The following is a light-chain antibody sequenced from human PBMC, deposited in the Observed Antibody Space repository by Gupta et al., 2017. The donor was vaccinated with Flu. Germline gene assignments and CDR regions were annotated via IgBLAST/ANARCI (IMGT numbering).Light chain of an antibody. CDR2: DTN. CDR1: SSSIGKSD. V-gene: IGLV1-51*01. J-gene: IGLJ1*01. CDR3: GAWDASRITLYV. Sequence: VTISCTADSSSIGKSDVSYYQQHPAAAPNLLIYDTNNRRPGRPDRLSASSSGGSATLAITGVHAGEEAEYFCGAWDASRITLYVFGTGTKLPVL.